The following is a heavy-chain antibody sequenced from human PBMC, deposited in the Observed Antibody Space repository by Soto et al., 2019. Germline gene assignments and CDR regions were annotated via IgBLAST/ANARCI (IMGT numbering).Heavy chain of an antibody. V-gene: IGHV3-64D*06. CDR3: VKDQVPTTNVGYCSGGSCYPGEYYYGMDV. D-gene: IGHD2-15*01. Sequence: QPGGSLRLSCSASGFTFSSYAMHWVRQAPGKGLEYVSAVSSNGGSTYYADSVKGRFTISRDNSKNTLYLQMSSLRAEDTAVYYCVKDQVPTTNVGYCSGGSCYPGEYYYGMDVWGQGTTVTVSS. CDR1: GFTFSSYA. J-gene: IGHJ6*02. CDR2: VSSNGGST.